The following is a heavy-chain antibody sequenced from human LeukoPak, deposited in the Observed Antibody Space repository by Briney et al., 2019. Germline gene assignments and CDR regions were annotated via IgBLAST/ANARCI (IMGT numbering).Heavy chain of an antibody. J-gene: IGHJ4*02. CDR3: AREYYDYVWGSYPEDY. Sequence: GGSLRLSCAASGFTFSSYGMHWVRQAPGKGLEWVAVIWYDGSNKYYADSVKGRFTISRDNSKNTLYLQMNSLRAEDTAVYYCAREYYDYVWGSYPEDYWGQGTLVTVSS. V-gene: IGHV3-33*01. CDR2: IWYDGSNK. D-gene: IGHD3-16*02. CDR1: GFTFSSYG.